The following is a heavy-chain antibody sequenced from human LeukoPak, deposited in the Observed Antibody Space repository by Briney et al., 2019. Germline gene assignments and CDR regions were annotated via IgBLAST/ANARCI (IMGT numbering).Heavy chain of an antibody. CDR3: AKDLAWGWFDP. D-gene: IGHD3-16*01. J-gene: IGHJ5*02. Sequence: DSVKGRVTISRDNSKSTVYLQMNSLRAEDTAVYYCAKDLAWGWFDPWGQGTLVTVSS. V-gene: IGHV3-23*01.